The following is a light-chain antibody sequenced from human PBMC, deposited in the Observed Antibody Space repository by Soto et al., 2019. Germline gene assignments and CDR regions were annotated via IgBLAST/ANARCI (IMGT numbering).Light chain of an antibody. CDR3: LQYYNYPRT. V-gene: IGKV1-6*01. CDR2: AAS. CDR1: QGIRTE. J-gene: IGKJ2*01. Sequence: AIQMTQSPSSLSASVGDRVTITCRASQGIRTELAWYQQKAAKAPQLLIYAASSLQSGVPSRFSGSGSGKDFTLTISSLKPEDVATYYCLQYYNYPRTFGQGTKLEIK.